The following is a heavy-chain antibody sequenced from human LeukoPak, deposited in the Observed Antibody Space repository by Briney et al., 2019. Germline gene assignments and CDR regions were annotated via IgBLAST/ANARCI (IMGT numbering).Heavy chain of an antibody. CDR1: GFTFSSYA. Sequence: PGGSLRLSCAASGFTFSSYAMHWVRQAPGKGLEWVAVISYDGSNKYYADSVKGRFTISRDNSKNTLYLQMNSLRAEDTAVYYCARDVGGGRSDLGPGYWGQGTLVTVSS. CDR3: ARDVGGGRSDLGPGY. D-gene: IGHD2-15*01. V-gene: IGHV3-30*04. CDR2: ISYDGSNK. J-gene: IGHJ4*02.